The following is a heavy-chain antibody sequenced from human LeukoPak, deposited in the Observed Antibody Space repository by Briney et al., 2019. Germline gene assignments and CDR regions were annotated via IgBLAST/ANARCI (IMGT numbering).Heavy chain of an antibody. CDR3: AKNKGQLVPNYCMNV. Sequence: PGGSLRLSCTASGFTLSSFAMSWVRQAPGKGLELVSTLSSSGVRTYYADSVKGRFTISRDNSLKTVFPQMNSLRGEDTAIYYCAKNKGQLVPNYCMNVWGKGTTVTVSS. CDR2: LSSSGVRT. D-gene: IGHD6-13*01. CDR1: GFTLSSFA. V-gene: IGHV3-23*01. J-gene: IGHJ6*03.